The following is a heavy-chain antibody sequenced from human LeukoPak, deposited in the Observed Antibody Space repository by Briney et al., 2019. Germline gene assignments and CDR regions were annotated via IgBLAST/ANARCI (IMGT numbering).Heavy chain of an antibody. J-gene: IGHJ6*03. Sequence: PSETLSLTCTVSGGSISSYYWSWIRQPAGKGLEWIGRIYTSGSTNYNPSLKSRVTMSVDTSKNQFSLKLSSVTAADTAVYYCARTGRYSSSSEAGYYYMDVWGKGTTVTVSS. V-gene: IGHV4-4*07. CDR2: IYTSGST. CDR3: ARTGRYSSSSEAGYYYMDV. D-gene: IGHD6-13*01. CDR1: GGSISSYY.